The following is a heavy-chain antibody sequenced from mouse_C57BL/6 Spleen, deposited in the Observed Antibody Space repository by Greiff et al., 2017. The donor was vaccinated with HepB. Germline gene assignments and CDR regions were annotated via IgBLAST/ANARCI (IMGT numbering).Heavy chain of an antibody. Sequence: SGGDLVKPGGSLKLSCAASGFTFSSYGMSWVRQTPDKRLEWVATISSGGSYTYYPDSVKGRFTISRDNAKNTLYLQMSSLKSEDTAMYYCANYYGSRDWYFDVWGTGTTVTVSS. CDR2: ISSGGSYT. CDR1: GFTFSSYG. CDR3: ANYYGSRDWYFDV. D-gene: IGHD1-1*01. J-gene: IGHJ1*03. V-gene: IGHV5-6*01.